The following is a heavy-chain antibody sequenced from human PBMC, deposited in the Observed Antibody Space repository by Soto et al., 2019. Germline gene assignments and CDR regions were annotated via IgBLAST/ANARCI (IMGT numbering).Heavy chain of an antibody. CDR3: ARDYGGNTDAFDI. V-gene: IGHV3-21*01. CDR1: GFTFSSYS. CDR2: ISSSSSYI. D-gene: IGHD4-17*01. J-gene: IGHJ3*02. Sequence: GGSLRLSCAASGFTFSSYSMNWVRQAPGKGLEWVSSISSSSSYIYYADSVKGRFTISRDNAKNSLYLQMNSLRAEDTAVYYCARDYGGNTDAFDIWGQGTMVTVSS.